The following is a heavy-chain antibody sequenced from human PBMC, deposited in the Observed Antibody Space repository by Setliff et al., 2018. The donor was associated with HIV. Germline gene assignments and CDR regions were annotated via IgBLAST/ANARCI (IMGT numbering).Heavy chain of an antibody. Sequence: GSLRLSCAASGFTFSTYWMNWVRQAPGKGLEWVANIKQDGSEKYYVDSVKGRFTISRDNAKNSLYLQMNSLRVEDSAVYYCARSLWGFVRNAAFEIWGQGTMVTVSS. CDR1: GFTFSTYW. V-gene: IGHV3-7*01. D-gene: IGHD3-16*01. J-gene: IGHJ3*02. CDR2: IKQDGSEK. CDR3: ARSLWGFVRNAAFEI.